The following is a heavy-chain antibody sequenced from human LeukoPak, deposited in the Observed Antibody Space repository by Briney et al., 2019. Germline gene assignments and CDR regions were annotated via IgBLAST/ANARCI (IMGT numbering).Heavy chain of an antibody. D-gene: IGHD3-22*01. CDR3: ARPSRTGSGWDAFDI. CDR2: ISYSGST. J-gene: IGHJ3*02. Sequence: SETLSLTCTVSGGSISSYYWSWLRQPPGKALEGIGHISYSGSTNYNPSLKSRVTISVDTSKNQFSLNLSSVTAADTAVYYCARPSRTGSGWDAFDIWGQGTMVTVSS. CDR1: GGSISSYY. V-gene: IGHV4-59*08.